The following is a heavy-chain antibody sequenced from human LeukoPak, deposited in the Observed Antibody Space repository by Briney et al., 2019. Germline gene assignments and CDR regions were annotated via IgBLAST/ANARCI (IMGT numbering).Heavy chain of an antibody. CDR2: IYYSGST. V-gene: IGHV4-61*08. D-gene: IGHD1-26*01. J-gene: IGHJ4*02. Sequence: SQTLSLTCTVSGDSISSGDYYWSWIRQPPGKGLEWIGYIYYSGSTNYNPSLKSRVTISVDTSKNQFSLKLSSVTAADTAVYYCARLPYSGSYGSDYWGQGTLVTVSS. CDR1: GDSISSGDYY. CDR3: ARLPYSGSYGSDY.